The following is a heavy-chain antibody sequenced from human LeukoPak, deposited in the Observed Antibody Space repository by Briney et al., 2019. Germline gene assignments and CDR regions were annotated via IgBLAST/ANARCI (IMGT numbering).Heavy chain of an antibody. J-gene: IGHJ3*02. V-gene: IGHV4-59*06. CDR3: ARDADDTPFNDAFDI. Sequence: SETLSLTCTVSGGXLNSYYCSWIRQHPGKGLEWIGYIYYSGSTYYNPSLKSRVTISVDTSKNQFSLKLSSVTAADTAVYYCARDADDTPFNDAFDIWGQGTMVTVSS. D-gene: IGHD5-24*01. CDR1: GGXLNSYY. CDR2: IYYSGST.